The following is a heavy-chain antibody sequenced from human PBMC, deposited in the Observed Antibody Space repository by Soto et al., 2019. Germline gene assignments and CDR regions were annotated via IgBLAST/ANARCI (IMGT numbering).Heavy chain of an antibody. D-gene: IGHD3-9*01. Sequence: QLQLQESGPGLVKPSETLSLTCTVSGGSISSSSYYWGWIRQPPGKGLEWIGSIYYSGSTYYNPSLKSRVTISVDTSKNQFSLKLSSVTAADTAVYYCARLVLEGPIFWNPFDPWGQGTLVTVSS. J-gene: IGHJ5*02. CDR1: GGSISSSSYY. V-gene: IGHV4-39*01. CDR2: IYYSGST. CDR3: ARLVLEGPIFWNPFDP.